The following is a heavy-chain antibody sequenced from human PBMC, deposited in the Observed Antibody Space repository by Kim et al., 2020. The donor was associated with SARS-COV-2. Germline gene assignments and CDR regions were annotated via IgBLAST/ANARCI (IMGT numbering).Heavy chain of an antibody. CDR2: IYYSGST. J-gene: IGHJ6*02. D-gene: IGHD3-10*01. CDR3: ARGYGSGSPYGMDV. Sequence: SETLSLTCAVSGGSISSGGYSWSWIRQPPGKGLEGIGYIYYSGSTYYNPSLKSRVTISVDRSKNQFSLKLSSVTAADTAVYYCARGYGSGSPYGMDVWGQGPTVTVSS. V-gene: IGHV4-30-2*01. CDR1: GGSISSGGYS.